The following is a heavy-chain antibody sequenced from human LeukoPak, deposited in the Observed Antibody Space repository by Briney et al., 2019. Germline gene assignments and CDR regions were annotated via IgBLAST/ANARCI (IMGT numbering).Heavy chain of an antibody. CDR2: IRDDGSNK. J-gene: IGHJ2*01. V-gene: IGHV3-30*02. CDR1: GFTFSSYG. Sequence: GGXLRLSCAASGFTFSSYGMNWVRQAPGKGLEWVAFIRDDGSNKYYADSVKGGFTISRDNSKKTLYMQMNSLRDEDTAVYYCVQDLYFHLWGRGTLVTLSS. CDR3: VQDLYFHL.